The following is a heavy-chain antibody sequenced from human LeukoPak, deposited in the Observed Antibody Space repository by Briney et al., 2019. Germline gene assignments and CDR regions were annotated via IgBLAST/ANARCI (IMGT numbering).Heavy chain of an antibody. Sequence: SQTLSLTCTVSGGSISSGSYYWSWIRQPAGKGLEWIGRIYTSGSTNYNPSLTSRVTISVDTSKNQFSLKLSSVTAADTAVYYCARQGSSSWYKAFDIWGQGTMVTVSS. V-gene: IGHV4-61*02. CDR1: GGSISSGSYY. D-gene: IGHD6-13*01. CDR2: IYTSGST. CDR3: ARQGSSSWYKAFDI. J-gene: IGHJ3*02.